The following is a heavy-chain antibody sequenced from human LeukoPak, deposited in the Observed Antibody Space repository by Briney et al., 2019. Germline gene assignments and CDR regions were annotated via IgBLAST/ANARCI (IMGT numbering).Heavy chain of an antibody. J-gene: IGHJ4*02. CDR3: ARVPGQLERRWCPDY. D-gene: IGHD1-1*01. V-gene: IGHV3-30*04. Sequence: PGGSLRLSCAASGFAFSSYAMHWVRQAPGKGLEWVAVISYDGSNKYYADSVKGRFTISRDNSKNTLYLQMNSLRAEDTAVYYCARVPGQLERRWCPDYWGQGTLVTVSS. CDR1: GFAFSSYA. CDR2: ISYDGSNK.